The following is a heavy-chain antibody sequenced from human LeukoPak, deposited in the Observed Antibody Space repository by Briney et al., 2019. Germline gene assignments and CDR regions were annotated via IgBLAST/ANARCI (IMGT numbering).Heavy chain of an antibody. CDR3: ARQGVSGGWTTDAFDI. Sequence: SETLSLTCSVSGASISAYYWTWIRQPAGKGLEWIGRIHTSGSTDYNPSLQSRVTMSVDTSKDQFSLNLSSVTAADTAVYYCARQGVSGGWTTDAFDIWGQGTMVTVSS. CDR1: GASISAYY. CDR2: IHTSGST. V-gene: IGHV4-4*07. D-gene: IGHD6-19*01. J-gene: IGHJ3*02.